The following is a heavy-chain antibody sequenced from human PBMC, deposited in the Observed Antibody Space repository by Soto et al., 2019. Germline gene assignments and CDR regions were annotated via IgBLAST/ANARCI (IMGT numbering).Heavy chain of an antibody. CDR2: ISGSGDNT. CDR3: AHPRGYGVFDAYDI. D-gene: IGHD4-17*01. V-gene: IGHV3-23*01. CDR1: GFTFSTYA. Sequence: GGSLRLSCAASGFTFSTYAMSWVRQAPGKGLEWVSAISGSGDNTYSADSVRGRFTISRDNSINTLYLQMNNLGNEDTAVYYCAHPRGYGVFDAYDIWGEGTMVTVSS. J-gene: IGHJ3*02.